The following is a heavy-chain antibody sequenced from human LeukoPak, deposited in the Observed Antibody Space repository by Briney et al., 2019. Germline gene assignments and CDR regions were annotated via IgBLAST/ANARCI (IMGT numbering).Heavy chain of an antibody. CDR1: GGSISSYY. CDR3: ARASTVTFDY. J-gene: IGHJ4*02. Sequence: SETLSLTCTVSGGSISSYYWSWIRQPPGKGLEWIGYIYCSGSTNYNPSLKSRVTISVDTSKNQFSLKLSSVTAADTAVYYCARASTVTFDYWGQGTLVTVSS. CDR2: IYCSGST. D-gene: IGHD4-4*01. V-gene: IGHV4-59*01.